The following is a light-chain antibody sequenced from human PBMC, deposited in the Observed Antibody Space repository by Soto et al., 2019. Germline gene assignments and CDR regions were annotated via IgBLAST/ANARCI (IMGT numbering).Light chain of an antibody. CDR3: QQYNSYSGT. J-gene: IGKJ1*01. CDR1: QSISFY. Sequence: DIQMTQSPSSLSASVGDRVTITCRASQSISFYLNWYQQKPGKAPKLLIYDASSLQSGVPSRFSGSGSGTEFTLTISSLQPDDFATYYCQQYNSYSGTFGQGTKVDIK. V-gene: IGKV1-5*01. CDR2: DAS.